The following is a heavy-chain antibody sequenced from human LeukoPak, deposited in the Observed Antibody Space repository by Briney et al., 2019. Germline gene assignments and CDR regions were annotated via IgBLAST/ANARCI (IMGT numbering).Heavy chain of an antibody. Sequence: GGSLRLSCAASGFTFSSYSMNWVRQAPGKGLEWVSSISSSSSYIYYADSVKGRFTISRDNAKNSLYLQMNSLRAEDTAVYYCARAPPDYGDYARFDPWGQGTLVTVSS. CDR2: ISSSSSYI. D-gene: IGHD4-17*01. J-gene: IGHJ5*02. CDR1: GFTFSSYS. CDR3: ARAPPDYGDYARFDP. V-gene: IGHV3-21*01.